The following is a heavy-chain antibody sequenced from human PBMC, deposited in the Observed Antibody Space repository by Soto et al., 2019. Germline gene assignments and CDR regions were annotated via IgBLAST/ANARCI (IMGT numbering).Heavy chain of an antibody. V-gene: IGHV4-61*03. Sequence: QVQLQESGPGLVKPSETLSLTCTVSGDSVTSGSHHWSWIRQPPGKGLEWVGQVQPGGSSNYNPSLESRLTISFDTSRNHSSLSLASVTAADTAVYYCATFYACGGGRGQWGHGTLVTVSS. CDR1: GDSVTSGSHH. D-gene: IGHD2-21*01. CDR2: VQPGGSS. J-gene: IGHJ4*01. CDR3: ATFYACGGGRGQ.